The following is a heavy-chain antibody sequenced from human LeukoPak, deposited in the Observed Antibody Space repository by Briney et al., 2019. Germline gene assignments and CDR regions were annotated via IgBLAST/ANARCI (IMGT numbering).Heavy chain of an antibody. CDR3: AIQPWGSGNNWYFDL. CDR2: ISPNSGGT. D-gene: IGHD7-27*01. Sequence: GASVKVSCKVSGYILSELSMHWVRQAPGQGLEWMGWISPNSGGTDYAQKFQGRVTMTRDTSISTTYVELSSLTSDDTAVYYCAIQPWGSGNNWYFDLWGRGTLVTVSS. CDR1: GYILSELS. V-gene: IGHV1-2*02. J-gene: IGHJ2*01.